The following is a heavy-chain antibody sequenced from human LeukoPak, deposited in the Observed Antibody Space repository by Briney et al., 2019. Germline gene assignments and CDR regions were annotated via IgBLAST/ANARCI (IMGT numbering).Heavy chain of an antibody. J-gene: IGHJ4*02. CDR2: ITTGGPNT. V-gene: IGHV3-23*01. D-gene: IGHD7-27*01. Sequence: GGSLRFYGTASGFTFSSYTMSWVRQAPGKGLKWVSTITTGGPNTYYADSVKGRFTVSRDDSKNTLYLQMNSLRAEDTAVYYCAKDGGLWVSAHWGDSWGRGTLVTVSS. CDR3: AKDGGLWVSAHWGDS. CDR1: GFTFSSYT.